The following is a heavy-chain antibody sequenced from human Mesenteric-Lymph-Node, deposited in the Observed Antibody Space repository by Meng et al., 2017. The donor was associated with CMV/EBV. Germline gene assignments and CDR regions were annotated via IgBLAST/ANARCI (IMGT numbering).Heavy chain of an antibody. CDR2: ISRSSTTI. V-gene: IGHV3-48*04. J-gene: IGHJ6*02. D-gene: IGHD3-3*01. CDR1: GSSFSTYS. Sequence: GESLKISCAASGSSFSTYSVSWVRQAPGRGLEWVSYISRSSTTIYYADSVKGRFTISRDNAENSVYLQMNSLRAEDTAVYFCARDHDLWSGTPRGMDVWGQGTTVTVSS. CDR3: ARDHDLWSGTPRGMDV.